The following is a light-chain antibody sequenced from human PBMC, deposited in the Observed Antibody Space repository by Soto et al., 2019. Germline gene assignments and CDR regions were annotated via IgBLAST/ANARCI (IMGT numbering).Light chain of an antibody. J-gene: IGKJ1*01. CDR1: QSVSNNY. V-gene: IGKV3-20*01. CDR2: GAS. Sequence: EIVLTQSPGTLSLSPGERATPSCRASQSVSNNYLAWYQQKPGQAPRLLIYGASNRATGIPDRFSGSGSGTEFTLTISSLQPDDFATYYCQQYNSYLWTFGQGTKVDIK. CDR3: QQYNSYLWT.